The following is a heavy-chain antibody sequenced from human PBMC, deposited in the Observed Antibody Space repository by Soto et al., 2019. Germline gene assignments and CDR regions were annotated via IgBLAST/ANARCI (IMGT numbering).Heavy chain of an antibody. CDR3: ATGGYYDILTGYYYGMDV. CDR2: IYYSGST. V-gene: IGHV4-59*08. CDR1: GGSISSYY. J-gene: IGHJ6*02. Sequence: SETLSLTCTVSGGSISSYYWSWIRQPPGKGLEWIGYIYYSGSTNYNPSLKSRVTISVDTSKNQFSLKLSSVTAADTAVYYCATGGYYDILTGYYYGMDVWGQGTTVTVSS. D-gene: IGHD3-9*01.